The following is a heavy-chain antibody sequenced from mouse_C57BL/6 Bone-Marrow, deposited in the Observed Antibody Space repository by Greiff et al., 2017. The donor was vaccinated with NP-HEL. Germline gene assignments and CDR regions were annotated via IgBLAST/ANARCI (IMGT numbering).Heavy chain of an antibody. CDR1: GYAFSSSW. CDR3: ARWGIYYYGYYAMDY. J-gene: IGHJ4*01. D-gene: IGHD1-1*01. Sequence: VQLQQSGPELVKPGASVKISCKASGYAFSSSWMHWVKQRPGKGLEWIGRIYPGDGDTNYNGKFKGKATLTADKSSSTAYMQLSSLTSEDSAVYFCARWGIYYYGYYAMDYWGQGTSVTVAS. V-gene: IGHV1-82*01. CDR2: IYPGDGDT.